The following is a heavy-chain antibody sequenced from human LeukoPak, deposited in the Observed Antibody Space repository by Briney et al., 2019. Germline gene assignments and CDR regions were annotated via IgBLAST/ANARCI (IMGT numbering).Heavy chain of an antibody. CDR1: GFTFSNYA. CDR2: ISGSGGSI. J-gene: IGHJ4*02. V-gene: IGHV3-23*01. CDR3: AKRGYYYDSSSYYYFDY. D-gene: IGHD3-22*01. Sequence: QSGGSLRLSCAASGFTFSNYAMSWVRQAPGKGLEWVSTISGSGGSIYYADSVRGRFTISRDNSKNTLYLQMNSLRAEDTAVYYCAKRGYYYDSSSYYYFDYWGQGTLVTVSS.